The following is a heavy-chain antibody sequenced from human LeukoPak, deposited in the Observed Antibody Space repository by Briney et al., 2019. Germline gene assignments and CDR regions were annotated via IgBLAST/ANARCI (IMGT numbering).Heavy chain of an antibody. D-gene: IGHD2-21*02. V-gene: IGHV1-2*06. J-gene: IGHJ1*01. CDR2: INPNSGGT. Sequence: ASVKVSCKASGYTFNGYYIHRGRHAPGQGLECMGRINPNSGGTNYAQKFQGRVTMTRDTSISTAYMELSRLRSDDTAVYYCASDSHIVVVTAIHRYFQHWGQGTLVTVSS. CDR1: GYTFNGYY. CDR3: ASDSHIVVVTAIHRYFQH.